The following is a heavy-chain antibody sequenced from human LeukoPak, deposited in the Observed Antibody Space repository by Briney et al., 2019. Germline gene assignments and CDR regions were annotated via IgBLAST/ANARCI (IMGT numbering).Heavy chain of an antibody. CDR1: GASITGYY. D-gene: IGHD6-19*01. V-gene: IGHV4-4*07. CDR2: IYTSGST. J-gene: IGHJ6*03. CDR3: ARDKRVAVAGTYIYYYYMDV. Sequence: SETLSLTCSVSGASITGYYWSWIRQPAGKGLEWIGRIYTSGSTDYNPSLRSRVTMSVDTSKNQFSLKLSSVTAADTAVYYCARDKRVAVAGTYIYYYYMDVWGNGTTVTISS.